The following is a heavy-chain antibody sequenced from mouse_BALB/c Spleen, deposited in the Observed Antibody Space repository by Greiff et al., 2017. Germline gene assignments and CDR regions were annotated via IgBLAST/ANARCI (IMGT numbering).Heavy chain of an antibody. Sequence: QVHVKQPGAELVKPGASVKLSCKASGYTFTSYWMHWVKQRPGQGLEWIGEINPSNGRTNYNEKFKSKATLTVDKSSSTAYMQLSSLTSEDSAVYYCARWGGMFAYWGQGTLVTVSA. J-gene: IGHJ3*01. V-gene: IGHV1S81*02. CDR2: INPSNGRT. D-gene: IGHD1-1*02. CDR1: GYTFTSYW. CDR3: ARWGGMFAY.